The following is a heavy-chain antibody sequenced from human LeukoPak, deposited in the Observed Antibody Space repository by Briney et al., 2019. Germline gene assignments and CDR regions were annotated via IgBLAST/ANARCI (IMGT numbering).Heavy chain of an antibody. CDR3: ARTLSLNDISTGYYEYYFDY. D-gene: IGHD3-9*01. J-gene: IGHJ4*02. V-gene: IGHV2-70*01. Sequence: SGPTLVNPTQTLTLTCSFSGFSLSTSGMCVSWIRQPPEKALEWLALIDWDDDKYYSTSLKTRLTISNDTSKNQVVLTMTNMDPVDTATYYCARTLSLNDISTGYYEYYFDYWGQGTLVTVSS. CDR1: GFSLSTSGMC. CDR2: IDWDDDK.